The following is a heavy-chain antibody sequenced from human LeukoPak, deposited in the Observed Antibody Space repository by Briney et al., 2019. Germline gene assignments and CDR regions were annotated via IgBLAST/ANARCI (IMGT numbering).Heavy chain of an antibody. D-gene: IGHD3-10*01. CDR2: IDSDGSNI. CDR1: GFTFSSYW. J-gene: IGHJ6*02. Sequence: GGSLRLSCAASGFTFSSYWMHWVRQAPGKGLVWLSRIDSDGSNIIYADSVKGRFTISRDNAKKMVFLHMDSPRAEDTAVYYCAKSQHHYGWNGMVVWGQGTTVSVSS. CDR3: AKSQHHYGWNGMVV. V-gene: IGHV3-74*01.